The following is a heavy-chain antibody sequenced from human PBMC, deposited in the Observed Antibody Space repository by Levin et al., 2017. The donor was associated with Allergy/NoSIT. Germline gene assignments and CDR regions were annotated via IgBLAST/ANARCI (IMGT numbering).Heavy chain of an antibody. Sequence: GASVKVSCKASGYTFTSYAMHWVRQAPGQRLEWMGWINAGNGNTKYSQKFQGRVTITRDTSASTAYMELSSLRSEDTAVYYCARVRFLDYGDYNMDVWGQGTTVTVSS. V-gene: IGHV1-3*01. CDR1: GYTFTSYA. J-gene: IGHJ6*02. CDR3: ARVRFLDYGDYNMDV. CDR2: INAGNGNT. D-gene: IGHD4-17*01.